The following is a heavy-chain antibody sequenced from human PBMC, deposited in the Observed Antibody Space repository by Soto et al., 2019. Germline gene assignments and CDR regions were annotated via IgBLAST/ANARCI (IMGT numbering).Heavy chain of an antibody. Sequence: GGSLRLSCAASGFTFSSYGMHWVRQAPGKGLEWVAVISYDGSNKYYADSVKGRFTISRDNSKNTLYLQMNSLRAEDTAVYYCAKGVKTVLRYFDWLLNNWYFDLWGGGTLVTVSS. J-gene: IGHJ2*01. D-gene: IGHD3-9*01. CDR1: GFTFSSYG. CDR2: ISYDGSNK. CDR3: AKGVKTVLRYFDWLLNNWYFDL. V-gene: IGHV3-30*18.